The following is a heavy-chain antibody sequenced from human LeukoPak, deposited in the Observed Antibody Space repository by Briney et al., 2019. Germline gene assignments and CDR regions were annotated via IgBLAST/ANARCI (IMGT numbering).Heavy chain of an antibody. CDR3: TRVATTLGDAFDI. CDR1: GFTFSGSA. D-gene: IGHD5-12*01. Sequence: PGGSLRLSCAASGFTFSGSAMHWVRQASGKGLEWVGRIRSKANSYATAYAASVKGRFTVSRDDSKNTAYLQMNSLKSEDTAVYFCTRVATTLGDAFDIWGQGTMVTVSS. J-gene: IGHJ3*02. V-gene: IGHV3-73*01. CDR2: IRSKANSYAT.